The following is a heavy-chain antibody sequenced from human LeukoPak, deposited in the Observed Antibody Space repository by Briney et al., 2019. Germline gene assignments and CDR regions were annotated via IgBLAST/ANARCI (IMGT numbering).Heavy chain of an antibody. CDR1: GGSISSYY. Sequence: SETLSLTCTVSGGSISSYYWSWIRQPPGKGLEWIGYIYYSGSTNYNPSLKSRVTISVDTSKNQFSLKLSSVTAADTAVYYCATLNGDSRDFDYWGQGTLVTVSS. CDR3: ATLNGDSRDFDY. CDR2: IYYSGST. J-gene: IGHJ4*02. V-gene: IGHV4-59*01. D-gene: IGHD3-22*01.